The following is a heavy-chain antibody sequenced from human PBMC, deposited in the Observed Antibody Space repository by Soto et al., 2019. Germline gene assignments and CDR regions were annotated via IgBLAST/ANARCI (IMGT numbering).Heavy chain of an antibody. V-gene: IGHV4-59*08. Sequence: SETLSLTCTVSGGSISSYYWSWIRQPPGKGLEWIGYIYYSGSTNYNPSLKSRVTISVDTSKNQLSLKLSSVTAADTAVYYCARRYGGTLDHWGQGTLVTVSS. J-gene: IGHJ4*02. CDR3: ARRYGGTLDH. CDR1: GGSISSYY. CDR2: IYYSGST. D-gene: IGHD4-17*01.